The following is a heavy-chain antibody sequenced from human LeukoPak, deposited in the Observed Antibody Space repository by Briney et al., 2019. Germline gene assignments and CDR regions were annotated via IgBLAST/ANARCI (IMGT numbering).Heavy chain of an antibody. CDR2: IYYRGST. CDR1: GGSISSYY. V-gene: IGHV4-59*01. Sequence: SETLSLTRTVSGGSISSYYWSWLRQPPGKGLEWIGYIYYRGSTNYNPSLKSRVTISVDTSKNQFSLKLSSVTAADTAVYYCARDTAGPIDYWGQGTLVTVSS. J-gene: IGHJ4*02. CDR3: ARDTAGPIDY. D-gene: IGHD5-18*01.